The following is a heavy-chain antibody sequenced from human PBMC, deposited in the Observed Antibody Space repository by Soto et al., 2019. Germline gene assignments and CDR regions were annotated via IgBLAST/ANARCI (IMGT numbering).Heavy chain of an antibody. CDR2: ISGSGGST. CDR3: AKDKEYGDGYNEYNDY. D-gene: IGHD5-12*01. CDR1: GSTFSSYA. V-gene: IGHV3-23*01. J-gene: IGHJ4*02. Sequence: PGGSLRLSCAASGSTFSSYAMSWVRQAPGKGLEWVSAISGSGGSTYYADSVKGRFTISRDNSKNTLYLQMNSLRAEDTAVYYCAKDKEYGDGYNEYNDYWGPGTMVTVSS.